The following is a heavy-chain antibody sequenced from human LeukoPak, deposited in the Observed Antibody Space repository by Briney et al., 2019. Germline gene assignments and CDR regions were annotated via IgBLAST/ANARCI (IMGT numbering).Heavy chain of an antibody. Sequence: GSLRLSCAASGFTFSSYAMSWVRQAPGKGLEWVSAISGSGGSTYYADSVKGRFTISRDNSKNTLYLQMNSLRAEDTAVYYCAKDSTTTVTFYSRGNQIDYWGQGTLVTVSS. V-gene: IGHV3-23*01. J-gene: IGHJ4*02. CDR2: ISGSGGST. CDR1: GFTFSSYA. D-gene: IGHD4-17*01. CDR3: AKDSTTTVTFYSRGNQIDY.